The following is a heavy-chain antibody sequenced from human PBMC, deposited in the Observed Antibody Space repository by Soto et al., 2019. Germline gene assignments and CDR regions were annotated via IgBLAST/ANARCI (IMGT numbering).Heavy chain of an antibody. Sequence: PGGSLRLSCAASGFTFSSYSMNWVRQAPGKGLEWVSSISSSSSYIYYADSVKGRFTISRDNAKNSLYLQMNSLRAEDTAVYYCAREIEGHIFGVVTHSSGYYYYGMDVWGQGTTVTVSS. CDR2: ISSSSSYI. V-gene: IGHV3-21*01. CDR1: GFTFSSYS. J-gene: IGHJ6*02. CDR3: AREIEGHIFGVVTHSSGYYYYGMDV. D-gene: IGHD3-3*02.